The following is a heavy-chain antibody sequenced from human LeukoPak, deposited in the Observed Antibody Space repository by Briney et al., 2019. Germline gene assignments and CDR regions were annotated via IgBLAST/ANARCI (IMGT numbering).Heavy chain of an antibody. J-gene: IGHJ4*02. D-gene: IGHD6-13*01. V-gene: IGHV3-23*01. CDR2: IIGGGDST. CDR3: AKGSSSWYPFDY. Sequence: GGSLRLSCAASGFTFSSYAMSWVRQAPGKGLEWVSAIIGGGDSTYFADSVKGRFTISRDNSKNTLYLQMNTLGAEDTAVYYCAKGSSSWYPFDYWGQGTLVTVSS. CDR1: GFTFSSYA.